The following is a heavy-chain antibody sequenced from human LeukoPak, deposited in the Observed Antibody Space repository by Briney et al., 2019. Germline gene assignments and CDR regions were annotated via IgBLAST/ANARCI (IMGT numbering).Heavy chain of an antibody. J-gene: IGHJ4*02. CDR2: ISSSSSYI. Sequence: PGGSLRLSCAASGFTFSSYSMNWVRQAPGKGLEWVSSISSSSSYIYYADSVKGRFTISRDNAKNSLYLQMNSLRAEDTAVYYCARGSGYSYGFTGRERTKSRLDYWGQGTLVTVSS. CDR1: GFTFSSYS. D-gene: IGHD5-18*01. V-gene: IGHV3-21*01. CDR3: ARGSGYSYGFTGRERTKSRLDY.